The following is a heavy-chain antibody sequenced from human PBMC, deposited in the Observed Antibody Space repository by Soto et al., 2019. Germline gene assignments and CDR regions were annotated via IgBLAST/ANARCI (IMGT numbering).Heavy chain of an antibody. CDR1: GYTFTSYA. J-gene: IGHJ4*02. D-gene: IGHD1-26*01. Sequence: QVQLVQSGAEVKKPGASVKVSCKASGYTFTSYAMHWVRQAPGQRLEWMGWIHAGNGNTKYSQKFQGRVTITRDTSASTAYMELSSLRSEDTAVYYCARGLGLYYFDYWGQGTLVTLSS. CDR2: IHAGNGNT. CDR3: ARGLGLYYFDY. V-gene: IGHV1-3*01.